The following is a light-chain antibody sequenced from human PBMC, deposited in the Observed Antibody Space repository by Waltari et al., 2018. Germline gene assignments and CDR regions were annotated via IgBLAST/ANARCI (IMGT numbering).Light chain of an antibody. CDR3: QQYYSYPRT. CDR1: QGISTY. Sequence: AIRMTQSPSSLSAATGDRVTTTCRASQGISTYLAWYQQKPGEAPKLLMYSASTLQSGVPSRFSGSGSGTDFTLTISCLQSEDFATYYCQQYYSYPRTFGPGTKVEV. CDR2: SAS. J-gene: IGKJ1*01. V-gene: IGKV1-8*01.